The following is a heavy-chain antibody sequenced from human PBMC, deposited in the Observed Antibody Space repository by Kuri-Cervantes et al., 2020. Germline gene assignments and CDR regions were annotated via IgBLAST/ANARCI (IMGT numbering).Heavy chain of an antibody. Sequence: GGSLRLSCAASGFTFSSYAMSWVRQAPGKGLEWVSAISGSGGSTYYADSVKGRFTISRDNSKNTLYLQMNSLRAEDTAVYYCAKALRSGGSFPAKSAVDYWGRGTLVTVSS. D-gene: IGHD2-15*01. V-gene: IGHV3-23*01. CDR1: GFTFSSYA. J-gene: IGHJ4*02. CDR3: AKALRSGGSFPAKSAVDY. CDR2: ISGSGGST.